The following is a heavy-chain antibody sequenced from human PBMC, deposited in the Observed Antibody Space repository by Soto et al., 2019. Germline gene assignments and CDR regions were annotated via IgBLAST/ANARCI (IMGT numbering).Heavy chain of an antibody. CDR2: ISSSSDKT. V-gene: IGHV3-48*02. Sequence: LVESGGALVYPGGSLRLSCIASGFSFSDYSMNWVRPAPGKGLQWVSYISSSSDKTYYADSVKGRFTVSRDNAKNALFLEMNSLRDDDTATYYCARLPKGSLVTAWGQGTRVTVSS. D-gene: IGHD2-21*02. J-gene: IGHJ4*02. CDR3: ARLPKGSLVTA. CDR1: GFSFSDYS.